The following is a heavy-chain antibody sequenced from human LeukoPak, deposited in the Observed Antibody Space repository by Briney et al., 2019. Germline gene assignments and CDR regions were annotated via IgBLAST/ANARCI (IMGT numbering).Heavy chain of an antibody. V-gene: IGHV3-64D*09. J-gene: IGHJ4*02. Sequence: AGGSLRLSCSPSGFTFSNYAMHWVRQAPGKGLEYVAAISSKGYNTFYADSVKGRFTISRDNSENAVYLQMTSLRSEDTALYYCVKRWDGNNSDYWGQGTLVTVSS. D-gene: IGHD5-24*01. CDR1: GFTFSNYA. CDR3: VKRWDGNNSDY. CDR2: ISSKGYNT.